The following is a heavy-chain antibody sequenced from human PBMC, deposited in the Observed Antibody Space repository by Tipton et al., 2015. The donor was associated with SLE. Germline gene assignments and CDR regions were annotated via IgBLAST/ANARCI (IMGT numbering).Heavy chain of an antibody. CDR3: ASGARQPDYYYYMDV. CDR1: GFTFSGYE. CDR2: ISSSGSTI. D-gene: IGHD1-26*01. V-gene: IGHV3-48*03. J-gene: IGHJ6*03. Sequence: SLRLSCAASGFTFSGYEMNWVRQAPGKGLEWVSYISSSGSTIYYADSVKGRFTISRDNAKNSLYLQMNSLRAEDTAVYYCASGARQPDYYYYMDVWGKGTTVTVSS.